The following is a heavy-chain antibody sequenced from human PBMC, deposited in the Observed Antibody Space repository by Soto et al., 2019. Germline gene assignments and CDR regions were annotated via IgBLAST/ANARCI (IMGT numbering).Heavy chain of an antibody. V-gene: IGHV4-31*11. Sequence: TLSLTCAVSGGSISSGNYFRSWIRQRPGKGLEWVGYIYHSGSTYYNPSLRSRVSLSVDTSNNRFSLKLSSVTAADTAVYFCARDQYSGYQFDSWGQGALVTVSS. J-gene: IGHJ4*02. D-gene: IGHD5-12*01. CDR1: GGSISSGNYF. CDR2: IYHSGST. CDR3: ARDQYSGYQFDS.